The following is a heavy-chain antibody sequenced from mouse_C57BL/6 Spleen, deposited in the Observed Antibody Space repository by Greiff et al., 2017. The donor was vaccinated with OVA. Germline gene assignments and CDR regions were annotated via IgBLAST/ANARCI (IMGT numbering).Heavy chain of an antibody. V-gene: IGHV1-22*01. D-gene: IGHD2-3*01. CDR3: TYDGDYYYAMDY. Sequence: VQLKQSGPELVKPGASVKMSCKASGYTFTDYNMHWVKQSHGKSLEWIGYINPNNGGTSYNQKFKGKATLTVNKSSSTAYMELRSLTSEDSAVYYCTYDGDYYYAMDYWGQGTSVTVSS. J-gene: IGHJ4*01. CDR2: INPNNGGT. CDR1: GYTFTDYN.